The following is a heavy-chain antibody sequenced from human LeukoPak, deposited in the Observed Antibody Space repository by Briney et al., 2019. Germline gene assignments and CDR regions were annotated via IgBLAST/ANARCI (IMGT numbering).Heavy chain of an antibody. CDR1: GGTFSSYA. Sequence: ASVKVSCKASGGTFSSYAISWVRQAPGQGLEWMGWISAYNGNTNYAQKLQGRVTMTTDTSTSTAYMELRSLRSDDTAVYYCASSYYYDSSGYYYALSYWGQGTLVTVSS. CDR2: ISAYNGNT. CDR3: ASSYYYDSSGYYYALSY. J-gene: IGHJ4*02. V-gene: IGHV1-18*01. D-gene: IGHD3-22*01.